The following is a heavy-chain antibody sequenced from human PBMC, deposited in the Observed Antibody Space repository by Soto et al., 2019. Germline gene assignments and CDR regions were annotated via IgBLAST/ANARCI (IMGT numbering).Heavy chain of an antibody. CDR3: ASRITGSPNYSYGMDV. Sequence: QVQLVQSGAEVKKPGSSVKVSCKASGGTFSSYAINWVRQAPGQGLGWMGGIIPIFGTADYAQKFQGRVTITADESTSTAYMELSSLRSEDTAVYYCASRITGSPNYSYGMDVWGQGTTVTVSS. V-gene: IGHV1-69*12. J-gene: IGHJ6*02. D-gene: IGHD1-20*01. CDR1: GGTFSSYA. CDR2: IIPIFGTA.